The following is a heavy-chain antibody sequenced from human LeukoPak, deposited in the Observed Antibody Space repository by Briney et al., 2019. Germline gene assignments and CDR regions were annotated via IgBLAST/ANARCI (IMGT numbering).Heavy chain of an antibody. V-gene: IGHV4-61*02. J-gene: IGHJ3*02. CDR1: GGSISSGSYY. D-gene: IGHD3-22*01. Sequence: PSETLSLTCTVSGGSISSGSYYWSWIRQPAGKGLEWIGRIYTSGSTNCNPSLKSRVTISVDTSKNQFSLKLSSVTAADTAVYYCAREDYYDSSGYSFDIWGQGTMVTVSS. CDR2: IYTSGST. CDR3: AREDYYDSSGYSFDI.